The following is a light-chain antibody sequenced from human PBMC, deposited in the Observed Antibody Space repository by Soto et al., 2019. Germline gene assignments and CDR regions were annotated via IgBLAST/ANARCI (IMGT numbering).Light chain of an antibody. CDR3: QQCGSTPWT. Sequence: EVVLTQSPGTLSLSPGERATLSCRASQTITSSYLAWYQQKPGQSPRLLIYGASSRATGIPDRFSGSGSATDFTLTISRLELEDFAVYYCQQCGSTPWTFGQGTKVEIK. CDR1: QTITSSY. CDR2: GAS. V-gene: IGKV3-20*01. J-gene: IGKJ1*01.